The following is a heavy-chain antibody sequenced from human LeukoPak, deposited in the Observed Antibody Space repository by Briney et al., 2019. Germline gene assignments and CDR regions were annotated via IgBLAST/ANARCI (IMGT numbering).Heavy chain of an antibody. CDR2: IYYSGST. CDR3: ARDRVGATPGYYYYGMDV. V-gene: IGHV4-61*01. CDR1: GGSVSSGSYY. D-gene: IGHD1-26*01. Sequence: PSETPSLTCTVSGGSVSSGSYYWSWIRQPPGKGLEWIGYIYYSGSTNYNPSLKSRVTISVDTSKNQFSLKLSSVTAADTAVYYCARDRVGATPGYYYYGMDVWGQGTTVTVSS. J-gene: IGHJ6*02.